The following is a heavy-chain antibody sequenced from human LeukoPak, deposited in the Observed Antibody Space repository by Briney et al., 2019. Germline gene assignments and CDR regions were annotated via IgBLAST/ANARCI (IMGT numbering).Heavy chain of an antibody. CDR3: ARRVVAGQTYYFDF. D-gene: IGHD6-19*01. J-gene: IGHJ4*02. CDR1: GFTFSSYA. CDR2: ISGSGGTT. V-gene: IGHV3-23*01. Sequence: GKSLRLSCAASGFTFSSYAMSWVRQAPGKGLEWVSGISGSGGTTYYADSVKGRFTISRDNPKNTLYLQMNGLRAEDTAVYYCARRVVAGQTYYFDFWGQGTLVTVSS.